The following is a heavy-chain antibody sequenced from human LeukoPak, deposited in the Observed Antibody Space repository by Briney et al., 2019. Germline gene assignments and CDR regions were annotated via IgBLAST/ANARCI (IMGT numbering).Heavy chain of an antibody. CDR1: GGSISSYY. Sequence: SETLSLTCTVSGGSISSYYWSWIRQPPGKGLEWIGYIHYSGSTNYNPSLKSRVTISVDTSKNQFSLKLSSVTAADTAVYYCARDGTADYDFWSGYYPSFYFDYWGQGTLVTVSS. CDR2: IHYSGST. V-gene: IGHV4-59*01. J-gene: IGHJ4*02. D-gene: IGHD3-3*01. CDR3: ARDGTADYDFWSGYYPSFYFDY.